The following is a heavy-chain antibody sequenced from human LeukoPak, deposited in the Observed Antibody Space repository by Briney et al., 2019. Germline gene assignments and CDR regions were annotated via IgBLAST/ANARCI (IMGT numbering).Heavy chain of an antibody. D-gene: IGHD6-19*01. CDR3: DSWQWAGNVFDI. V-gene: IGHV3-74*01. CDR1: GFTFSSYW. J-gene: IGHJ3*02. Sequence: GGSLRLSCAAAGFTFSSYWMHWVRQAPGKGRVWVSRINSDGSSTNYADSVKGRFTISRDNAKNTLYLQMNSLRGEDTAVYYCDSWQWAGNVFDIWGQGTMVTVSS. CDR2: INSDGSST.